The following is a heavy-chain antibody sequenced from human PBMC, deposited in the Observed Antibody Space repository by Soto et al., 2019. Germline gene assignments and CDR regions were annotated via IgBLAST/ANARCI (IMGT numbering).Heavy chain of an antibody. Sequence: GGSLRLSCAASGFTFSSYSMNWVRQAPGKGLEWVSSISSSSSYIYYADSVKGRFTISRDNAKNSLYLQMNSLRAEDTAVYYCARAVYSGYDASVEWGQRTLVTVSS. D-gene: IGHD5-12*01. J-gene: IGHJ4*02. CDR3: ARAVYSGYDASVE. CDR1: GFTFSSYS. CDR2: ISSSSSYI. V-gene: IGHV3-21*01.